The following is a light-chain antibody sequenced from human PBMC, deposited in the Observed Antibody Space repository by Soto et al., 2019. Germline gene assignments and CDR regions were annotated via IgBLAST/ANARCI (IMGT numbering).Light chain of an antibody. J-gene: IGLJ2*01. Sequence: QSALTQPASVSGSPGQSITISCTGTSSDVGDYNYVSWYQQHPGKAPKLMIYDVSNRPSGVSNRFSGSKSGNTASLTISGLQAEDEADYDCSSYTSSSTLVVFGGGTKVTVL. CDR2: DVS. CDR1: SSDVGDYNY. V-gene: IGLV2-14*01. CDR3: SSYTSSSTLVV.